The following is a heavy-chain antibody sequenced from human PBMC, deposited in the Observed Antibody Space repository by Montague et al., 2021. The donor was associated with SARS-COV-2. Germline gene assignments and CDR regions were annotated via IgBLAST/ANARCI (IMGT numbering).Heavy chain of an antibody. CDR2: AYSSGTT. D-gene: IGHD4/OR15-4a*01. Sequence: SETRSLTCTVSSDSITSYYWGWIRQPPGKRLEWLGYAYSSGTTNYNPSLNSRIAISVDTSKNQFSLRLDSVTAADTAIYYCATLTQSNGDFWGQGALVTVS. CDR3: ATLTQSNGDF. J-gene: IGHJ4*02. V-gene: IGHV4-4*08. CDR1: SDSITSYY.